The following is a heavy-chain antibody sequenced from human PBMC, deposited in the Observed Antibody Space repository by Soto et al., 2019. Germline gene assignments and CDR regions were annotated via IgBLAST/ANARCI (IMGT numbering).Heavy chain of an antibody. CDR2: IYSGGST. D-gene: IGHD4-17*01. CDR1: GFTVSSNY. Sequence: EVQLVESGGGLVQPGGSLRLSCAASGFTVSSNYMSWVRQAPGKGLEWVSVIYSGGSTYYADSVKGRFTISRDNSKNTLYLQMNSLRAEDTAVYYCARDPSGAVTTCGFYYYYYMDVWGKGTTVTVSS. V-gene: IGHV3-66*01. J-gene: IGHJ6*03. CDR3: ARDPSGAVTTCGFYYYYYMDV.